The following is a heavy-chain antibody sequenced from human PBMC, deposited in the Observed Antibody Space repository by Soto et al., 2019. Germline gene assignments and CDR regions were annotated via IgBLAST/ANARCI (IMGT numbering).Heavy chain of an antibody. CDR2: ISHRGTA. V-gene: IGHV4-31*03. CDR3: ARVSATGTRWFDP. J-gene: IGHJ5*02. Sequence: SWETLSLTCTVSGGSISSGAYYWGWIRQHPGKGLEWIGYISHRGTAYYTPSLKSRVSLSVDPSKSQFSLNVTSLTAADTAVYYCARVSATGTRWFDPWGPGTLVTVSS. D-gene: IGHD6-13*01. CDR1: GGSISSGAYY.